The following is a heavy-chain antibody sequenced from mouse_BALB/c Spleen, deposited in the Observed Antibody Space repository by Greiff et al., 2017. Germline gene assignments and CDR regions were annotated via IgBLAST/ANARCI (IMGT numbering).Heavy chain of an antibody. CDR3: GRRTGPGFAY. CDR1: GYAFSSYW. CDR2: IYPGDGDT. V-gene: IGHV1-80*01. Sequence: QVQLQQSGAELVRPGSSVKISCTASGYAFSSYWMNWVKQRPGQGLEWIGQIYPGDGDTNYNGKFKGKATLTADKSSSTAYMQLSSLTSEDSAVYFCGRRTGPGFAYWGQGTLVTVAA. D-gene: IGHD4-1*01. J-gene: IGHJ3*01.